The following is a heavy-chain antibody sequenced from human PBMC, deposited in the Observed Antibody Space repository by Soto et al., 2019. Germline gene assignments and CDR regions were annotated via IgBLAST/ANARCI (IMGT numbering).Heavy chain of an antibody. J-gene: IGHJ4*02. CDR1: GFTFSDYW. CDR2: IKFDGSEK. Sequence: LRLSCEASGFTFSDYWMSWVRQAPGKGPEWVANIKFDGSEKQYVDSVRGRFTISRDNSRSSLSLQMNSLRAGDTAVYYCVKDGGYCSSSTCYAPRNHYFDSWGQGTLVTVSS. V-gene: IGHV3-7*03. CDR3: VKDGGYCSSSTCYAPRNHYFDS. D-gene: IGHD2-2*01.